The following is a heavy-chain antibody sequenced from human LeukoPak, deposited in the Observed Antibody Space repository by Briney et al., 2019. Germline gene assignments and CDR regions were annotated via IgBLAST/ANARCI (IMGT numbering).Heavy chain of an antibody. J-gene: IGHJ4*02. CDR3: ARAPSAMVRDYFDD. D-gene: IGHD5-18*01. V-gene: IGHV3-21*01. Sequence: GGSLLLSCAASGFTFSSYSMSWVRQAPGMGLEWVSSISGSSSYIYYADSVKGRFTISRDNAKNSLYLQMNSLRAEDTAVYYCARAPSAMVRDYFDDWGQGTLVTVSS. CDR2: ISGSSSYI. CDR1: GFTFSSYS.